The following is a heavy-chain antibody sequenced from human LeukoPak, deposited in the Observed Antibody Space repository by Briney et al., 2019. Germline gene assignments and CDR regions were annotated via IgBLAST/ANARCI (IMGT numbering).Heavy chain of an antibody. V-gene: IGHV4-34*01. J-gene: IGHJ4*02. CDR2: VNRSGNT. D-gene: IGHD1/OR15-1a*01. Sequence: PGGSLRLSCAASGFTFSNYAMSWVRQPPGKGLEWIGEVNRSGNTDYNPSLKSRVTMSVDTSKNQFSLKLSSVTAADTAVYYCVRLRGNFDPKQPFDYWGQGTLVTVSS. CDR3: VRLRGNFDPKQPFDY. CDR1: GFTFSNYA.